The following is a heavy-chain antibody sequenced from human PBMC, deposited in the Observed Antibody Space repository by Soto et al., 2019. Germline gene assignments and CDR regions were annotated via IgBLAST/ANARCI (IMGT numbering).Heavy chain of an antibody. V-gene: IGHV3-23*01. CDR2: MSGRGGST. CDR1: GFTFRSYA. D-gene: IGHD2-21*02. Sequence: VQLLESGGGLVQPGVSLRLSCAASGFTFRSYAMTWVRQAPGKGLEWVSSMSGRGGSTYYADSVKGRLTISRDNSKNTVYLQMNSLRAEDTAVYYCAKGGGDSFFDYWGQGTLVTVSS. J-gene: IGHJ4*02. CDR3: AKGGGDSFFDY.